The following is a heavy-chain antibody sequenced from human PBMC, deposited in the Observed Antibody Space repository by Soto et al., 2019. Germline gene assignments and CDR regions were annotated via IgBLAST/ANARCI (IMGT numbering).Heavy chain of an antibody. J-gene: IGHJ3*02. CDR3: ARQGDMAATPADAFDI. CDR1: GYSFSTYW. CDR2: IYPGDSDT. Sequence: GESLKISCTGSGYSFSTYWIAWVRQMPGKGLEWMGIIYPGDSDTRYSPSFAGQVTISVDKSITTAYLHWSSLEASDSAVYYCARQGDMAATPADAFDIWGQGTLVTVSS. V-gene: IGHV5-51*01. D-gene: IGHD6-19*01.